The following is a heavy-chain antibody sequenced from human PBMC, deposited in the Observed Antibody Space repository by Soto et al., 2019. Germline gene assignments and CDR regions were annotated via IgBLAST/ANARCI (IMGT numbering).Heavy chain of an antibody. CDR2: IIPIFGTA. D-gene: IGHD6-13*01. CDR3: ARREGIAAAGTRYYYGMDV. V-gene: IGHV1-69*06. CDR1: GGTFSSYA. J-gene: IGHJ6*02. Sequence: SVKVSCKASGGTFSSYAISWLRQAPGKGLEWMGGIIPIFGTANYAQKFQGRVTITADKSTSTAYMELSSLRSEDTAVYYCARREGIAAAGTRYYYGMDVWGQGTTVTVSS.